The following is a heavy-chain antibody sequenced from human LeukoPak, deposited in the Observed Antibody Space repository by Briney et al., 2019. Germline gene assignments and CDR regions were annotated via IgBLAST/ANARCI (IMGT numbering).Heavy chain of an antibody. V-gene: IGHV1-69*13. Sequence: SVKVSCTASGGTFSSYAISWVRQAPGQGLEWMGGIIPIFGTANYAQKFQGRVTITADESTSTAYMELSSLRSEDTAVYYCARELGYCSSTSCYSNWFDPWGQGTLVTVSS. CDR1: GGTFSSYA. CDR3: ARELGYCSSTSCYSNWFDP. D-gene: IGHD2-2*02. CDR2: IIPIFGTA. J-gene: IGHJ5*02.